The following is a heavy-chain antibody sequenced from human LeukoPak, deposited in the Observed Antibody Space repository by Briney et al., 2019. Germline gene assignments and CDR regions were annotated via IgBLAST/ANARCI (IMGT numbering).Heavy chain of an antibody. CDR1: GGSISSGDYY. CDR3: ARRLSEDIVVVPAAILYYYGMDV. CDR2: IYYSGST. D-gene: IGHD2-2*02. J-gene: IGHJ6*02. Sequence: SETLSLTCTVSGGSISSGDYYWSWIRQPPGKGLEWIGYIYYSGSTYYNPSLKSRVTISVDTSKNQFSLKLSSVTAADTAVYYCARRLSEDIVVVPAAILYYYGMDVWGQGTTVTVSS. V-gene: IGHV4-30-4*01.